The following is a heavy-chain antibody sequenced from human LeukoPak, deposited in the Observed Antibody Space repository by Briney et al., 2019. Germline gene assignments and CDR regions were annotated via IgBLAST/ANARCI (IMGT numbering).Heavy chain of an antibody. CDR2: IYYSGST. CDR3: ARGTGSYGLNYYYYYYMDV. D-gene: IGHD5-18*01. J-gene: IGHJ6*03. Sequence: SETLSLTCTVSGGSISSYYWSWIRQPPGKGLEWIGYIYYSGSTNYNPSLKSRVTISVDTSKNQFSLKLSPVTAADTAVYYCARGTGSYGLNYYYYYYMDVWGKGTTVTVSS. CDR1: GGSISSYY. V-gene: IGHV4-59*01.